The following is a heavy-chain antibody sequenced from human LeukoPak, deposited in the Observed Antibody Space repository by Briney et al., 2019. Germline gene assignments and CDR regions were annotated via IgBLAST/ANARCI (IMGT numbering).Heavy chain of an antibody. Sequence: PGGSLRLSCAASGFSFSSYWMSWVRQAPGKGLEWVANIKQDGSEKYYVDSVKGRFTISRDNAKNSLYLQMNSLRAEDTAVYYCASCGEYSSSWYDEVWFDPWGQGTLVTVSS. V-gene: IGHV3-7*01. D-gene: IGHD6-13*01. CDR3: ASCGEYSSSWYDEVWFDP. CDR1: GFSFSSYW. J-gene: IGHJ5*02. CDR2: IKQDGSEK.